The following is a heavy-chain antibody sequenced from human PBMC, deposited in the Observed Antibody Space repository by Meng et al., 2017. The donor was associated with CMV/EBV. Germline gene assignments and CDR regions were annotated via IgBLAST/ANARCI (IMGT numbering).Heavy chain of an antibody. V-gene: IGHV3-53*01. D-gene: IGHD2-2*01. CDR1: GFTVSSNY. J-gene: IGHJ6*02. CDR3: ARPSEGYYYGMDV. CDR2: IYSGGST. Sequence: GESLKIPWAASGFTVSSNYMSWVRQAPGKGLEWVSVIYSGGSTYYADSVKGRFTSSRDNSKKTLYLQMNSLRAEDTAVYYCARPSEGYYYGMDVWGQGTTVTVSS.